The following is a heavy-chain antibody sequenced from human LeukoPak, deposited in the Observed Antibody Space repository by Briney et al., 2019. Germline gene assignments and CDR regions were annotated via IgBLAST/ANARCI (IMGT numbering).Heavy chain of an antibody. Sequence: SETLSLTCAVSGYSISSGYYWGWIRQPPGKGLEWIGSIYYSGSTYYNPSLKSRVTISVDTSKNQFSLKLSSVTAADTAVYYCARHSRVTTDLDYWGQGTLVTVSS. CDR3: ARHSRVTTDLDY. D-gene: IGHD1-14*01. J-gene: IGHJ4*02. CDR1: GYSISSGYY. CDR2: IYYSGST. V-gene: IGHV4-38-2*01.